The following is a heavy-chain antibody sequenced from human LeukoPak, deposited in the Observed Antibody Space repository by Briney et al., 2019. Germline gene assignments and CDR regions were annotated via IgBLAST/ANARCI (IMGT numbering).Heavy chain of an antibody. D-gene: IGHD3-3*01. V-gene: IGHV3-23*01. CDR2: ITGSGGST. J-gene: IGHJ4*02. CDR1: GXTFSNYA. CDR3: AKDKGDFWSGHHY. Sequence: PGGSLRLSCAASGXTFSNYAMSWVRQAPGKGLEWVSSITGSGGSTYYADSVKGRFTISRDNSKNTLYLQMSSLRAEDTAVYYCAKDKGDFWSGHHYWGQGTLVTVSS.